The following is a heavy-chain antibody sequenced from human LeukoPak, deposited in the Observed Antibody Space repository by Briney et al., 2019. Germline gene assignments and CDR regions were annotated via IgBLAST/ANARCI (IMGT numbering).Heavy chain of an antibody. CDR2: TYYSGST. CDR1: GGSVSSGSYY. CDR3: ARDQDIMVRGVIINNWFDP. Sequence: SETLSLTCTVSGGSVSSGSYYWSWIRQPPGKGLEWIGYTYYSGSTNYNPSLKSRVTISVDTSKNQFSLKLSSVTAADTAVYYCARDQDIMVRGVIINNWFDPWGQGTLVTVSS. D-gene: IGHD3-10*01. V-gene: IGHV4-61*01. J-gene: IGHJ5*02.